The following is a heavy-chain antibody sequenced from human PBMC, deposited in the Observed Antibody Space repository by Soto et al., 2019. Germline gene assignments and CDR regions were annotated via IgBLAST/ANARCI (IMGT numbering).Heavy chain of an antibody. V-gene: IGHV3-23*01. Sequence: TGGSLRFSCAASGFSFTNFAMSWVRQAPGKGLEWVAGIGASGDITWYADSVKGRLSISRDNSKNTLYLQLNSLRFEDTAVYYCAKDDFTDRGDDYFDYWGPGTLVIVSS. D-gene: IGHD2-21*02. J-gene: IGHJ4*02. CDR3: AKDDFTDRGDDYFDY. CDR1: GFSFTNFA. CDR2: IGASGDIT.